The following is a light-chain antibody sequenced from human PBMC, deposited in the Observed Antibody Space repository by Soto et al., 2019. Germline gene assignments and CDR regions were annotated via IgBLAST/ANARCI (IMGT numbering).Light chain of an antibody. CDR2: DAS. Sequence: PSQGIRNDLGWYQQKAGKAPRLLIYDASTLQSGVPSRFSGSGSGTEFSLTISSLQPDEFATYYCQCYSSYPWTFGQGTKVDIK. J-gene: IGKJ1*01. V-gene: IGKV1-17*01. CDR1: QGIRND. CDR3: QCYSSYPWT.